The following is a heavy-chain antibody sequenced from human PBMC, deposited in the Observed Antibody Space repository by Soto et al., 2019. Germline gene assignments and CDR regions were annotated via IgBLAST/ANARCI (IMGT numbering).Heavy chain of an antibody. J-gene: IGHJ3*02. CDR1: GGSISSGGYY. CDR3: AIGRCSSTSCYAFDI. CDR2: IYYSGST. D-gene: IGHD2-2*01. Sequence: SETLSLTCTVSGGSISSGGYYWSWIRQHPGKGLEWIGYIYYSGSTYYNPSLKSRVTISVDTSKNQFSLKLSSVTAADTAVYYCAIGRCSSTSCYAFDIGGQGTRVTVSS. V-gene: IGHV4-31*03.